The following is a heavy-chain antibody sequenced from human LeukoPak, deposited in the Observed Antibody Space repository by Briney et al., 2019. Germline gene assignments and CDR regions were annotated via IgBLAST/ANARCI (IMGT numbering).Heavy chain of an antibody. CDR1: GGSINDYF. V-gene: IGHV4-59*01. CDR2: IYYSGST. J-gene: IGHJ3*02. CDR3: AYYGSGTFDAFDI. D-gene: IGHD3-10*01. Sequence: SETLSLTCTVSGGSINDYFWSWTRQPPGKGLEWIGYIYYSGSTNYNPSLKSRVTISVDTSKNQFSLKLSSVTAADTAVYYCAYYGSGTFDAFDIWGQGTMVTVSS.